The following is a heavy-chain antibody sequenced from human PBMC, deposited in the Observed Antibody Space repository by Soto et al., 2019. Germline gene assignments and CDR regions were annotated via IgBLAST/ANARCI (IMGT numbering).Heavy chain of an antibody. CDR2: ITEDGSGT. J-gene: IGHJ4*02. Sequence: EVQLVESGGAIVQPGGSLRLSCATSGCTFSSYPIHWVRQAPGKGPVWVSRITEDGSGTTYADSVKGRFTVTRDNAKNTMYLQMSGLGAEDTAVYHCVRGTNGWRGMDYWGQGTLVTVSS. CDR3: VRGTNGWRGMDY. D-gene: IGHD2-8*01. CDR1: GCTFSSYP. V-gene: IGHV3-74*01.